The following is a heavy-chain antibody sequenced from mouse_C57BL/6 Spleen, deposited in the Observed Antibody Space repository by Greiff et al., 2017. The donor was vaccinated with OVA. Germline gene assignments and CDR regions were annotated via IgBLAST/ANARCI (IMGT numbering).Heavy chain of an antibody. J-gene: IGHJ1*03. V-gene: IGHV5-4*01. CDR2: ISDGGSYT. CDR1: GFTFSSYA. D-gene: IGHD1-1*01. CDR3: ARDEGDGSGWYFDV. Sequence: EVQLVESGGGLVKPGGSLKLSCAASGFTFSSYAMSWVRQTPDKRLEWVATISDGGSYTSYPDNVKGRFTISRDNAKNNLYLQISHLKSEDTAMYYCARDEGDGSGWYFDVWGTGTTVTVSS.